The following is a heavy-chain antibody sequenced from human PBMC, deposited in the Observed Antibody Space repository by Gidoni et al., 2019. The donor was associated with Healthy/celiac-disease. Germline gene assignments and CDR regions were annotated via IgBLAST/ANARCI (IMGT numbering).Heavy chain of an antibody. CDR3: AKDASYYYDSSGYSNWFDP. CDR2: ISGRGGST. V-gene: IGHV3-23*01. D-gene: IGHD3-22*01. CDR1: GFTFSSYA. J-gene: IGHJ5*02. Sequence: EVQLLESGGGLVQPGGSLRLSCAASGFTFSSYAMSWVRQAPGKGLEWVSAISGRGGSTYFADSVKGRFTISRDNSKNTLYLQMNSLRAEDTAVYYCAKDASYYYDSSGYSNWFDPWGQGTLVTVSS.